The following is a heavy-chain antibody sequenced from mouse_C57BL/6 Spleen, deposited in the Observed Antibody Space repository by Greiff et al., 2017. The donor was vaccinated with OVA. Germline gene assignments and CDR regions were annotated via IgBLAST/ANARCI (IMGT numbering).Heavy chain of an antibody. Sequence: VQLQQPGAELVKPGASVKLSCKASGYTFTSYWMHWVKQRPGQGLEWIGMIHPNSGSTNYNEKFKSQATLPVDKSSSTAYMQLSSLTSEDSSVYYCAREWDGTPAYWGQGTLVTVSA. D-gene: IGHD2-1*01. CDR1: GYTFTSYW. CDR3: AREWDGTPAY. J-gene: IGHJ3*01. CDR2: IHPNSGST. V-gene: IGHV1-64*01.